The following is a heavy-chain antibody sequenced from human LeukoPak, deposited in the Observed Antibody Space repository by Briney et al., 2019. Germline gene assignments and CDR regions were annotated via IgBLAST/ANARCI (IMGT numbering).Heavy chain of an antibody. CDR3: ARGGDSGSFYFDS. CDR1: GYTFASYG. CDR2: ISAYNGNT. D-gene: IGHD3-10*01. J-gene: IGHJ4*02. V-gene: IGHV1-18*01. Sequence: ASVKVSCKASGYTFASYGISWVRQAPGQGLEWMGWISAYNGNTNYAQKLQGRITMTTETSTTTAYMELRSLRSDDTAVYYCARGGDSGSFYFDSWGQGTLVTVSS.